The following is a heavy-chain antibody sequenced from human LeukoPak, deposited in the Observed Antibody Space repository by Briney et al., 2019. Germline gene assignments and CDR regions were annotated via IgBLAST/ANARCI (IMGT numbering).Heavy chain of an antibody. CDR1: GYSFKCYW. D-gene: IGHD6-19*01. CDR3: ARGGSRIAVAGRFHY. Sequence: GEALKISWKGSGYSFKCYWIGWVRQIPGKGLEWVGIIYPGDSDTRYSPSFQGQVTISADKSISTAYLQWSSLKASDTAMYYCARGGSRIAVAGRFHYWGQGTLVTVSS. V-gene: IGHV5-51*01. CDR2: IYPGDSDT. J-gene: IGHJ4*02.